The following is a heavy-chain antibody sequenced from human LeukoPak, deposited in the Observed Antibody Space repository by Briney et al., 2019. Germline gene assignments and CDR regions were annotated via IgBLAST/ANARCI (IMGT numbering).Heavy chain of an antibody. V-gene: IGHV4-39*07. J-gene: IGHJ4*02. CDR1: GGSISSSSYY. Sequence: SETLSLTCTVSGGSISSSSYYWGWIRQPPGKGLEWIGSIYYSGSTYYNPSLKSRVTISVDTSKNQFSLKLSSVTAADTAVYYCARAMKSIAARRYFDYWGQGTLVTVSS. D-gene: IGHD6-6*01. CDR3: ARAMKSIAARRYFDY. CDR2: IYYSGST.